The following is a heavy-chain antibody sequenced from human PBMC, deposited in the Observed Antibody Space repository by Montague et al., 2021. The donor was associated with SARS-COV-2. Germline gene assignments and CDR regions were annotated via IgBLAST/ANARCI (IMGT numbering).Heavy chain of an antibody. Sequence: SLRLSCAASGFTFSSYAIHWVRQAPGKGLEWVAVISYDGINKYYADSVKGRFTISRDNSKNTPYLQMNSLRGEDTAVYYCATDPDDYSYYGAFDYWGQGTLVTVSS. CDR1: GFTFSSYA. V-gene: IGHV3-30-3*01. D-gene: IGHD4-11*01. J-gene: IGHJ4*02. CDR3: ATDPDDYSYYGAFDY. CDR2: ISYDGINK.